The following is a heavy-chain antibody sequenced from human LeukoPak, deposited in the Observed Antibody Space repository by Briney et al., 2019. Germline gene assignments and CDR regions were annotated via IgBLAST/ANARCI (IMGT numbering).Heavy chain of an antibody. J-gene: IGHJ4*02. Sequence: SETLSLTCAVYGRSFSGYYWSWIRQPPGKGLEWIGEINHSGSTNYNPSLKSRVTISVDTSKNQFSLKLSSVTAADTAVYYCARGGIAAQYYFDYWGQGTLVTVSS. V-gene: IGHV4-34*01. CDR1: GRSFSGYY. CDR2: INHSGST. CDR3: ARGGIAAQYYFDY. D-gene: IGHD6-13*01.